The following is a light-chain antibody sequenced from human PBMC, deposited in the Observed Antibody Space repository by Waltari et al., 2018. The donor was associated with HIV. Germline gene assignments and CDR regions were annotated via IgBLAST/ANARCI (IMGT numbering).Light chain of an antibody. CDR1: SSNIGSNY. Sequence: QSVLTQPPSASGTPGQRVTISCSGSSSNIGSNYVYWYQQLPGTAPKLLSDRNNQRPSGFPDRFSGSKSGTSASLAISGLRSEDEADYYCAAWDDSLSGLFGGGTKLTVL. V-gene: IGLV1-47*01. CDR3: AAWDDSLSGL. J-gene: IGLJ2*01. CDR2: RNN.